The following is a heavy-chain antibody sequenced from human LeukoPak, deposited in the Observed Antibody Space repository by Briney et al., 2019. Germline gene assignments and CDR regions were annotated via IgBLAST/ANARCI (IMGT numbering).Heavy chain of an antibody. Sequence: SVKVSCKASGGTFSSYAISWVRQAPGQGLEWMGRIIPILGIANYAQKFRGRVTITADKSTSTAYMELSSLRSEDTAVYYCARGPSSSWLREYGMDVWGQGTTVTVSS. CDR1: GGTFSSYA. CDR2: IIPILGIA. J-gene: IGHJ6*02. CDR3: ARGPSSSWLREYGMDV. D-gene: IGHD6-13*01. V-gene: IGHV1-69*04.